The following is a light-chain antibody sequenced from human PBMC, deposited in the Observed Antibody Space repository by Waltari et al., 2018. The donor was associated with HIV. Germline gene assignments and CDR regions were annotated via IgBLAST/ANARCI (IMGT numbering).Light chain of an antibody. CDR3: MQGTHWPIT. CDR1: QSLVYSDGNTY. J-gene: IGKJ5*01. V-gene: IGKV2-30*01. Sequence: VVVTQSPLSLSVSLGQPASISCNSSQSLVYSDGNTYLNWFHQRPGQSPRRLIYKVSNRDSGVPDRFSGSGSGTDFTLKISRVEAEDVGVYYCMQGTHWPITFGQGTRLEIK. CDR2: KVS.